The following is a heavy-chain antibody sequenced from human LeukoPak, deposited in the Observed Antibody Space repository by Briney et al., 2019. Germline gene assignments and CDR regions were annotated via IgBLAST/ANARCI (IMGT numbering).Heavy chain of an antibody. CDR1: GFTLDDYA. CDR2: ISWNSGSI. J-gene: IGHJ6*03. V-gene: IGHV3-9*01. CDR3: AKDIRSGYYYYMDV. Sequence: GGSLRLSCAASGFTLDDYAMHWVRQAPGKGLEWVSGISWNSGSIGYADSVKGRFTISRDNAKNSLYLQMNSLRAEDTALYYCAKDIRSGYYYYMDVWGKGTTVTVSS.